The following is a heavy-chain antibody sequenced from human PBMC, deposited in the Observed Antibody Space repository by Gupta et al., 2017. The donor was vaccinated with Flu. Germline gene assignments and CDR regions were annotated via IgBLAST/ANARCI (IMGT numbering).Heavy chain of an antibody. CDR2: IWADGSQQ. CDR3: ATGYGGTYPEFDY. V-gene: IGHV3-33*03. CDR1: GFTFRTYD. Sequence: QVQLVESGGGVVQPGTSLRLACAASGFTFRTYDMHWVRQAPGKGPEWVAVIWADGSQQFYADSVKGRFTISKDDSKNTLYLQMNSLRAEDTAVYYCATGYGGTYPEFDYWGQGTRVTVSS. D-gene: IGHD4-23*01. J-gene: IGHJ4*02.